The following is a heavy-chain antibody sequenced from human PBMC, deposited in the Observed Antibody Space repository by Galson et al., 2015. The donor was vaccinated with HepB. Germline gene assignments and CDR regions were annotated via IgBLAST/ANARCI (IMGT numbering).Heavy chain of an antibody. Sequence: QSGAEVKKPGESLRISCKGSGYSFSNGWITWVCQMPGKGLEWMGRIDPSDSYTYYSPSFQGHVAISADKSISTAYLQWGSLKASDTAMYYCATSIYYGSSGYSDYWGQGTLVTVSS. CDR3: ATSIYYGSSGYSDY. CDR2: IDPSDSYT. J-gene: IGHJ4*02. D-gene: IGHD3-22*01. V-gene: IGHV5-10-1*01. CDR1: GYSFSNGW.